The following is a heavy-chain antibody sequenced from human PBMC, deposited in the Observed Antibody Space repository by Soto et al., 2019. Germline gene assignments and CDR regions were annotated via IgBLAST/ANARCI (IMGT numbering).Heavy chain of an antibody. D-gene: IGHD3-16*02. Sequence: VKVSCKGSGGTFNAHAISWVRQAPGQGLEWMGGIIPIFGTPNYAQKFQGRLTINADTSTTTAYLELRSLRSEDTAVYYCARSSGGVFGIIIEGSNWLAPWGQGSLVTVSS. V-gene: IGHV1-69*06. CDR1: GGTFNAHA. CDR2: IIPIFGTP. CDR3: ARSSGGVFGIIIEGSNWLAP. J-gene: IGHJ5*02.